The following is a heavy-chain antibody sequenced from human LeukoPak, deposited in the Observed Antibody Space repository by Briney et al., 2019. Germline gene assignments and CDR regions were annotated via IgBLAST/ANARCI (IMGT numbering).Heavy chain of an antibody. J-gene: IGHJ4*02. V-gene: IGHV1-2*07. CDR1: GYTFTDYY. D-gene: IGHD4-23*01. Sequence: ASVKVSCKASGYTFTDYYLHWVRQAPGQGFECMGWINPHTGVTDYAHKFQGRVTMTRDTSISTAYMELSSLKSDDTAVYYCARGTVAWDFDFWGQGTLVTVSS. CDR3: ARGTVAWDFDF. CDR2: INPHTGVT.